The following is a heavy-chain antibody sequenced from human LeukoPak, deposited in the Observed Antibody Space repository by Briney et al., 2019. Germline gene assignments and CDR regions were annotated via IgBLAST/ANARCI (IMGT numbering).Heavy chain of an antibody. CDR3: ARALTGTHEEAFDI. V-gene: IGHV3-53*01. D-gene: IGHD1-7*01. J-gene: IGHJ3*02. CDR2: IHSGGST. Sequence: GGSLRLSCAASGFTVSSNYMSWVRQAPGKGLEWVSVIHSGGSTYYADSVKGRFTISRDNSKNTLYLQMNSLRAEDTAVYYCARALTGTHEEAFDIWGQGTMVTVSS. CDR1: GFTVSSNY.